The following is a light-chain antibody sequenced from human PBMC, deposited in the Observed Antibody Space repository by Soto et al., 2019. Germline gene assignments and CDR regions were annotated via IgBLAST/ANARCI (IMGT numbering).Light chain of an antibody. CDR1: QNIFSY. J-gene: IGKJ2*01. V-gene: IGKV1-39*01. CDR2: AAS. CDR3: QQSYSVPHT. Sequence: DIQMTQSPSPLSASVGDRVTITCRASQNIFSYLSWYQHKPGKAPKLLIYAASSLQSGVPSRFSGSGSGTDFALTISSLQPEDFATFYCQQSYSVPHTFGQGTKVEI.